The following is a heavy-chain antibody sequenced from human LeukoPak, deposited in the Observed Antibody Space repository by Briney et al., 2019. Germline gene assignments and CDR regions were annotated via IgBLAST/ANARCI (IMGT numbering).Heavy chain of an antibody. J-gene: IGHJ5*02. CDR3: ARTFSLGGFDP. CDR2: IYSGGST. CDR1: GFTFSSYW. Sequence: GGSLRLSCAASGFTFSSYWMSWVRQAPGKGLEWVSVIYSGGSTYYADSVKGRFTISRDDSKNTLYLQMNSLRAEDTSVYYCARTFSLGGFDPWGQGTLVTVSS. V-gene: IGHV3-66*01. D-gene: IGHD3-3*02.